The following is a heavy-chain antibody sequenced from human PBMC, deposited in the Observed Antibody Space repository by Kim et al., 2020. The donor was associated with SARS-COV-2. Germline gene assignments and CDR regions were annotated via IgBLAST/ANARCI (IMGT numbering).Heavy chain of an antibody. CDR2: SSAT. CDR3: ARGNGMDV. J-gene: IGHJ6*02. V-gene: IGHV3-48*02. Sequence: SSATYYAASVKGRFTISRENAKNSLYLQMNSLRDEDTAVYYCARGNGMDVWGQGTTVTVSS.